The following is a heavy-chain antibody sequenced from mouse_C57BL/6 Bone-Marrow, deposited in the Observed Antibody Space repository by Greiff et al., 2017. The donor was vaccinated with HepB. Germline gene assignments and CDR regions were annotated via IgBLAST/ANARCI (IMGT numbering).Heavy chain of an antibody. CDR1: GFSLTSYG. CDR2: IWSGGST. Sequence: QVQLKESGPGLVQPSQSLSITCTVSGFSLTSYGVHWVRQSPGKGLEWLGVIWSGGSTDYNAAFISRLSISKDNSKSQVFFKMNSLQADDTAIYYCASRDGYYSAWLAYWGQGTLVTVSA. CDR3: ASRDGYYSAWLAY. D-gene: IGHD2-3*01. J-gene: IGHJ3*01. V-gene: IGHV2-2*01.